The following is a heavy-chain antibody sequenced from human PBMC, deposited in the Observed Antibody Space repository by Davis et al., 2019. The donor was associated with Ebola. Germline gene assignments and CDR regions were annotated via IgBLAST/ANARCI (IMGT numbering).Heavy chain of an antibody. CDR3: ARDRYSRKAYYYYGMDV. J-gene: IGHJ6*02. CDR2: INAGNGNT. D-gene: IGHD6-13*01. CDR1: GYTFTSYA. Sequence: ASVKVSCKASGYTFTSYAMHWVRQAPGQRLEWMGWINAGNGNTKYSQKFQGRVTITRDTSASTAYMELSSLRSEDTAVYYCARDRYSRKAYYYYGMDVWGQGTTVTVSS. V-gene: IGHV1-3*01.